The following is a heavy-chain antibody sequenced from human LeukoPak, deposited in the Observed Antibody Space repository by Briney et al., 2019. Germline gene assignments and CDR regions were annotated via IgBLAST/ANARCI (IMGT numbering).Heavy chain of an antibody. CDR3: ARDKKNYYGSGSYYSYYYYGMDV. J-gene: IGHJ6*02. Sequence: ASVKVSCKASGGSFSSYAFSWVRQAPGQGLEWMGWINPNSGGTNYAQKFQGWVTMTRDTSISTAYMELSRLRSDDTAVYYSARDKKNYYGSGSYYSYYYYGMDVWGQGTTVTVSS. CDR1: GGSFSSYA. D-gene: IGHD3-10*01. V-gene: IGHV1-2*04. CDR2: INPNSGGT.